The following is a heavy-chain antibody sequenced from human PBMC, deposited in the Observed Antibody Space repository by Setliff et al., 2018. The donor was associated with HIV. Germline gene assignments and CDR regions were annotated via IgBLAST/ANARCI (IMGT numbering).Heavy chain of an antibody. J-gene: IGHJ4*02. CDR1: GYTFTDYN. V-gene: IGHV1-18*01. CDR3: ARAAYCSGGVCFHRPYFDQ. D-gene: IGHD2-15*01. Sequence: ASVKVSCKASGYTFTDYNIAWLRQAPGQGLEWVGWISTFNGNTDSAQRLQGRVTMTTDTSTSTAYMELRSLRSDDRAVYYFARAAYCSGGVCFHRPYFDQWGQGSLVTVS. CDR2: ISTFNGNT.